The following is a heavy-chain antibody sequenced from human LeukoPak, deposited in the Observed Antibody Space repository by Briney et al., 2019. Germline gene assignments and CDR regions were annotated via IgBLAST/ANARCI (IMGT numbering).Heavy chain of an antibody. CDR2: IVVGSGNT. CDR1: GFTFTRSA. J-gene: IGHJ4*02. Sequence: AVTVSCMACGFTFTRSAMQGVRPARAQHLEWIGWIVVGSGNTNYAQKFQERVTITRDMSTSTAYMELSSLRSEDTAVYYCAALLAVAGTFDYWGQGTLVTVSS. CDR3: AALLAVAGTFDY. V-gene: IGHV1-58*02. D-gene: IGHD6-19*01.